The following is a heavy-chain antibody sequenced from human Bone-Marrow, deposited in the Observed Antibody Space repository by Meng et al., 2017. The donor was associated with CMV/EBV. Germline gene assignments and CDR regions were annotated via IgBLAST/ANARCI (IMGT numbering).Heavy chain of an antibody. D-gene: IGHD2-2*02. J-gene: IGHJ6*02. CDR3: AKALRYCSSTSCYSKGGMDV. V-gene: IGHV3-9*01. CDR2: ISWNSGSI. CDR1: GFTFDDYA. Sequence: SLKISCAASGFTFDDYAMHWVRQAPGKGLEWVSGISWNSGSIGYADSVKGRFTISRDNAKNSLYLQMNSLRAEDTALYYCAKALRYCSSTSCYSKGGMDVWGQGTMVTVSS.